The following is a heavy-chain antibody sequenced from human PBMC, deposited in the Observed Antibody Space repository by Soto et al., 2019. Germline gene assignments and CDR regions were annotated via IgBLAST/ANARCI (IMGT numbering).Heavy chain of an antibody. Sequence: GGSLRLSCAASGFTFSSYSMSWVRQAPGKGLEWVSGFRTGADDGTTYYADSVKGRFTISRDISKNTLFLQMNSLSAEDTAIYYCAKKVNSGPGSQYFDYWGQGTLVTVSS. CDR3: AKKVNSGPGSQYFDY. D-gene: IGHD3-10*01. J-gene: IGHJ4*02. V-gene: IGHV3-23*01. CDR1: GFTFSSYS. CDR2: FRTGADDGTT.